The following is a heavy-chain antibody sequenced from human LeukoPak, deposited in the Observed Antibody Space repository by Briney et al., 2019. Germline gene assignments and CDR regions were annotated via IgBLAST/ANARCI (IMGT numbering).Heavy chain of an antibody. D-gene: IGHD6-19*01. CDR2: IHYSGST. CDR1: GDSISSGDNY. Sequence: SETLSLTCTVSGDSISSGDNYWSWIRQTPGKGLEWIGYIHYSGSTYYNPSLKSRVIISGDMSKNQFSLTLNSLTAADSAMYYCARAAAGTNSWYYFDYWGQGTLVTVSS. CDR3: ARAAAGTNSWYYFDY. J-gene: IGHJ4*02. V-gene: IGHV4-30-4*01.